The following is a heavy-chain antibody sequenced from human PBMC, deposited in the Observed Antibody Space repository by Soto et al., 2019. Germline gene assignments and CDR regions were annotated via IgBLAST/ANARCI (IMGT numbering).Heavy chain of an antibody. D-gene: IGHD3-9*01. CDR1: GFTVSSNY. Sequence: GSLRLSCAASGFTVSSNYMSWVRQAPGKGLEWVSVIYSGGSTYYADSVKGRFTISRDNSKNTLYLQMNSLRAEDTAVYYCARATDYDILTGPSTVFDYWGQGTLVTVSS. CDR2: IYSGGST. J-gene: IGHJ4*02. CDR3: ARATDYDILTGPSTVFDY. V-gene: IGHV3-66*01.